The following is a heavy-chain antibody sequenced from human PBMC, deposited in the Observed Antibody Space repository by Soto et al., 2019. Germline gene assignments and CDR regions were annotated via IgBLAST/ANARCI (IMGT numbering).Heavy chain of an antibody. Sequence: QVLLVQSGAEVKKPGSSVKISCKASGGSFGNSAINWVRQTPGQGREWLGGFIPVYRTLNYAQKFQGRVTITADESTSTAYMTLSSLASNDTAVYYCATGVIWIGYFTVDSWGQGTRVTVSS. J-gene: IGHJ4*02. CDR2: FIPVYRTL. V-gene: IGHV1-69*01. D-gene: IGHD3-3*01. CDR3: ATGVIWIGYFTVDS. CDR1: GGSFGNSA.